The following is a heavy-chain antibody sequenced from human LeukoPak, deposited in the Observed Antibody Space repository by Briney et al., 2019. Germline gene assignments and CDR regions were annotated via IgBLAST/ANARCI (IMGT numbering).Heavy chain of an antibody. Sequence: SETLSLTCAVYGGSFSGCCWSWIRQPPGKGMEWMGEINHGGSTNYNPSLKSRVTISVDTSKNQFSLKLSSVTAADTAVYYCARRKGVYYDILTGYSRGYFDYWGQGTLVTVSS. V-gene: IGHV4-34*01. D-gene: IGHD3-9*01. CDR1: GGSFSGCC. CDR3: ARRKGVYYDILTGYSRGYFDY. J-gene: IGHJ4*02. CDR2: INHGGST.